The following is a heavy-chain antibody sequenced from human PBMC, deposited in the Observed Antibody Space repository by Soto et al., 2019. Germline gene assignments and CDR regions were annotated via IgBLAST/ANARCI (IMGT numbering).Heavy chain of an antibody. V-gene: IGHV4-59*01. CDR3: AREVPLGGNSDGFDI. Sequence: SSETLSLTCTVSCGSISSYYWSWIRQPPGKGLEWIGYIYYSGNTNYNPSLKSRVTISVDTSKNQLSLKLSSVTAADTAVYYCAREVPLGGNSDGFDIWGQGTMVTVSS. CDR2: IYYSGNT. CDR1: CGSISSYY. J-gene: IGHJ3*02. D-gene: IGHD2-21*02.